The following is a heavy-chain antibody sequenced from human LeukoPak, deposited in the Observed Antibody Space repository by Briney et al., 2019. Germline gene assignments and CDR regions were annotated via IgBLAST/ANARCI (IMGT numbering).Heavy chain of an antibody. D-gene: IGHD4-17*01. CDR1: GGSLSSGDYY. CDR2: IYYGGST. J-gene: IGHJ4*02. V-gene: IGHV4-30-4*01. CDR3: ASLRGDYGDYSFDY. Sequence: SQTLSLTCTVSGGSLSSGDYYWNWIRQPPGKGLEWIGDIYYGGSTNYNPSLKSRVSISVDTSKNQFSLKLSSVTAADTAVYYCASLRGDYGDYSFDYWGQGTLVTVSS.